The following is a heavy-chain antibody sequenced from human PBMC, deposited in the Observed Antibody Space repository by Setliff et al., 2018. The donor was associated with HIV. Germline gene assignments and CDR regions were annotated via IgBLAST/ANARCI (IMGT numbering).Heavy chain of an antibody. D-gene: IGHD6-13*01. J-gene: IGHJ4*02. CDR3: ARAVAASATSVVDY. Sequence: SETLSLTCAVSADSIGTNHWWNWVRQPPGKGLEWIGEISQRGKTNYHPSHKSRITMSMEASKTHYSLTLNSVTAADTAVYYCARAVAASATSVVDYWGQGIQVTVSS. V-gene: IGHV4-4*02. CDR2: ISQRGKT. CDR1: ADSIGTNHW.